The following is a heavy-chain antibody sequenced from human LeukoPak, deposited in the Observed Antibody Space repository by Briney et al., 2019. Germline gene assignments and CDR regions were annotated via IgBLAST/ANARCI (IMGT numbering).Heavy chain of an antibody. V-gene: IGHV3-7*01. CDR3: ARGPGDFDASDI. J-gene: IGHJ3*02. Sequence: GGSLRLSCEASGFSFSNYWMSWVRQAPGKGPEWLAHIKENGAEQNYADFVQGRFTISRDNVKQSLCLQMNNLRVEDTAVYYCARGPGDFDASDIWGQGTMVTVSS. CDR2: IKENGAEQ. D-gene: IGHD3-16*01. CDR1: GFSFSNYW.